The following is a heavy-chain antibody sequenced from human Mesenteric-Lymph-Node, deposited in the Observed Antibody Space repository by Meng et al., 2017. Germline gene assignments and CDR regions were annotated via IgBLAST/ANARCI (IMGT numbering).Heavy chain of an antibody. Sequence: GGSLRLSCKASGGTFSSYAISWVRQAPGQGLEWMGGIIPIFGTANYAQKFQGRVTITADESTSTAYMELSSLRSDDTAVYYCARGVGSANWFDPWGQGTLVTVSS. CDR1: GGTFSSYA. CDR3: ARGVGSANWFDP. J-gene: IGHJ5*02. V-gene: IGHV1-69*01. D-gene: IGHD3-16*01. CDR2: IIPIFGTA.